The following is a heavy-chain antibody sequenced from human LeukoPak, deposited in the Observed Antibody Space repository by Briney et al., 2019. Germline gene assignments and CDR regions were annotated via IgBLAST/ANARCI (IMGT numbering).Heavy chain of an antibody. CDR3: AKRRYDSSGHFDS. CDR2: ISGSGSYT. J-gene: IGHJ4*02. D-gene: IGHD3-22*01. V-gene: IGHV3-23*01. CDR1: GFTFSTYG. Sequence: GGTLRLSCGASGFTFSTYGMSWVRQAPGKGLEWVSAISGSGSYTDYADSVKGRFTISKDNSKNTLYMRMSSLRAEDTAVYYCAKRRYDSSGHFDSWGQGTLVTVSS.